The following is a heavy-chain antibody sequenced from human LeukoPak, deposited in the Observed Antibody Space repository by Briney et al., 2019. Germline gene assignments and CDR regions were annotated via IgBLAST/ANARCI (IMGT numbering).Heavy chain of an antibody. CDR1: GGSISSYY. J-gene: IGHJ4*02. D-gene: IGHD7-27*01. Sequence: PSETLSLTCTVSGGSISSYYWSWIRQPPGKGLEWIGYIYYSGSTNYNPSLKSRVTISVDTSKNQFSLKLSSVTAAGTAVYYCARYTGTNWGYSFDYWGQGTLVTVSS. V-gene: IGHV4-59*12. CDR2: IYYSGST. CDR3: ARYTGTNWGYSFDY.